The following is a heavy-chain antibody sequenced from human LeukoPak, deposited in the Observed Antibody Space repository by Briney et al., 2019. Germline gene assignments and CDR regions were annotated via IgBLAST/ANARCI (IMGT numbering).Heavy chain of an antibody. CDR2: MYHSGST. J-gene: IGHJ4*02. CDR1: GGSISSSNYY. D-gene: IGHD3-16*01. Sequence: SETLSLTCTVSGGSISSSNYYWGWIRQPPGKGLEWIGSMYHSGSTYYNPSLKSRVTISVDTTKHQFFLKLSSETAADTAVYYCATITFGGVKGSYYFDYWGQGTLVTVSS. V-gene: IGHV4-39*01. CDR3: ATITFGGVKGSYYFDY.